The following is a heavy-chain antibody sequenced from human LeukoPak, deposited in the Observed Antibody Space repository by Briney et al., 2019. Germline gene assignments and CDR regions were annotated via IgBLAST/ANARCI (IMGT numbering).Heavy chain of an antibody. J-gene: IGHJ6*03. CDR1: GDSISRHY. D-gene: IGHD2-15*01. Sequence: SETLSLTRTVSGDSISRHYWNWIRHSPGRGLEWIGYLYYSGSTNYNPSLKSRVTMSLDTSQNRLYLNMSAVTAADTAVYFCAKVYSYHYYYMEIWGKGTTVTVSS. CDR3: AKVYSYHYYYMEI. V-gene: IGHV4-59*11. CDR2: LYYSGST.